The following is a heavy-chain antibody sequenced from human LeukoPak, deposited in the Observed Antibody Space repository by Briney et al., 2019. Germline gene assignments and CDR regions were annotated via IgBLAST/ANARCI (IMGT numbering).Heavy chain of an antibody. Sequence: GASVKVSCKASGYTFTSYYMHWVRQAPGQGLEWMGIINPSGGSTSYAQKFQGRVTMTRDTSTSTVYMELSSLRSEDTAVYYCARLDCSSTSCYGLGDAFDIWGQGTMVTVSS. CDR3: ARLDCSSTSCYGLGDAFDI. J-gene: IGHJ3*02. D-gene: IGHD2-2*01. V-gene: IGHV1-46*01. CDR2: INPSGGST. CDR1: GYTFTSYY.